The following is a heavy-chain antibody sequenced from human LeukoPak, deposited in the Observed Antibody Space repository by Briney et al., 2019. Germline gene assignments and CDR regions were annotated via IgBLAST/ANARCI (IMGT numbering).Heavy chain of an antibody. CDR2: VSGYNDNT. Sequence: ASVKVSCKASGYTFTNHAIHWVRRAPGQGLEWMGRVSGYNDNTKYPQKFQGRVTMTADTSTSTAYMELMSLRYDDSAVYYCARGVSVTTPYLDSWGQGTLVTVSS. CDR1: GYTFTNHA. J-gene: IGHJ4*02. V-gene: IGHV1-18*01. CDR3: ARGVSVTTPYLDS. D-gene: IGHD4-17*01.